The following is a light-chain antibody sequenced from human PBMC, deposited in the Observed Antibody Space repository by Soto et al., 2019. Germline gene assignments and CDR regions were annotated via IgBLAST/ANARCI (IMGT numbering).Light chain of an antibody. Sequence: EIVLTQSPGTLSLSPGERATLSCRASQSVRNNYLVWYQQRPGQPPRFLMYDVSTRAAGIPDRFSGSGSGSEFTLTISRLEPEDFAVYYCQQYGSTPLTFGGGTKVEIE. CDR2: DVS. J-gene: IGKJ4*01. CDR1: QSVRNNY. CDR3: QQYGSTPLT. V-gene: IGKV3-20*01.